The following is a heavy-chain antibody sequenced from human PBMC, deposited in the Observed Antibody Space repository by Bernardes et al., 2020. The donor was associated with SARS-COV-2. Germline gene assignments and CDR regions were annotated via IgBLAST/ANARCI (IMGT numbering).Heavy chain of an antibody. Sequence: ASVKVSCKVSGYTLTELSMHWVRQAPGKGLEWMGGFDPEDGETIYAQKFQGRATMTEDTSTDTAYMELSSLRSEDTSVYYCATAPPVLHPHWFDPWGQGTLVTVSS. CDR2: FDPEDGET. V-gene: IGHV1-24*01. J-gene: IGHJ5*02. CDR1: GYTLTELS. CDR3: ATAPPVLHPHWFDP. D-gene: IGHD1-1*01.